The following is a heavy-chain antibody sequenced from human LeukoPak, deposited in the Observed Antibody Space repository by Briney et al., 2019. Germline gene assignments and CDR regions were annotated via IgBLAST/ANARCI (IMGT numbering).Heavy chain of an antibody. CDR3: ARVGATYSGDP. Sequence: EASVKVSCKASGYTFTGYYMHWVRQAPGQGLGWMGWINPNSGGTNYAQKFQGRITMTRDTSISTAYMELSRLRSDDTAVYYCARVGATYSGDPWGQGTLVTVSS. CDR1: GYTFTGYY. J-gene: IGHJ5*02. CDR2: INPNSGGT. V-gene: IGHV1-2*02. D-gene: IGHD1-26*01.